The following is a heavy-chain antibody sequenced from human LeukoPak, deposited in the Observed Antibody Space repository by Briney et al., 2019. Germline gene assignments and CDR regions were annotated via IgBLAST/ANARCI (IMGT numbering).Heavy chain of an antibody. D-gene: IGHD2-15*01. CDR3: ARDPRYCSGGSCVDY. CDR1: GFTVSSNY. Sequence: QAGGSLRLSCAASGFTVSSNYMSWVRQAPGKGLEWVSVIYSGGSTYYADSVKGRFTISRGNSKNTLYLQMNSLRAEDTAVYYCARDPRYCSGGSCVDYWGQGTLVTVSS. J-gene: IGHJ4*02. CDR2: IYSGGST. V-gene: IGHV3-53*01.